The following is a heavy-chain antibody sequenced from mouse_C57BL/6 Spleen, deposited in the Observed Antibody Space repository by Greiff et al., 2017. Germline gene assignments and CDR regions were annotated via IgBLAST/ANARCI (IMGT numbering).Heavy chain of an antibody. CDR3: ARRGYARDYYAMDY. D-gene: IGHD3-1*01. Sequence: QVQLQQSGPGLVAPSQSLSITCTVSGFSLTSYAISWVRQPPGKGLEWLGVIWTGGGTNYNSALKSRLSISKDNSKSQVFLKMNSLQTDDTARYYCARRGYARDYYAMDYWGQGTSVTVSS. CDR2: IWTGGGT. V-gene: IGHV2-9-1*01. CDR1: GFSLTSYA. J-gene: IGHJ4*01.